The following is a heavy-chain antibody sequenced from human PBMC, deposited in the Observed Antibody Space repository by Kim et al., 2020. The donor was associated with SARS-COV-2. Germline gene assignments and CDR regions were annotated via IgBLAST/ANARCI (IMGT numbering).Heavy chain of an antibody. CDR2: ISGSGGST. D-gene: IGHD6-13*01. J-gene: IGHJ6*02. CDR1: GFTFSSYA. CDR3: AKLLAAADILGMDV. V-gene: IGHV3-23*01. Sequence: GGSLRLSCAASGFTFSSYAMSWVRQAPGKGLEWVSAISGSGGSTYYADSVKGRFTISRDNSKNTLYLQMNSLRAEDTAVYYCAKLLAAADILGMDVWGQGTTVTVSS.